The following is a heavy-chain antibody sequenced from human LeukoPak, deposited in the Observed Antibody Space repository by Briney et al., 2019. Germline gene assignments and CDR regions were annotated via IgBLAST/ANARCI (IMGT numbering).Heavy chain of an antibody. Sequence: PGRSLRLSCAASGSSIDEYAMHWVRQAPGKGLEWVSGINWRSDFVAYADSVKGRFIISRDNAKSSAYLEMNSLRTEDTALYFCTKGSWSPRGFNWFDPWGQGTVVTVSS. J-gene: IGHJ5*02. CDR3: TKGSWSPRGFNWFDP. D-gene: IGHD2-8*02. CDR1: GSSIDEYA. V-gene: IGHV3-9*01. CDR2: INWRSDFV.